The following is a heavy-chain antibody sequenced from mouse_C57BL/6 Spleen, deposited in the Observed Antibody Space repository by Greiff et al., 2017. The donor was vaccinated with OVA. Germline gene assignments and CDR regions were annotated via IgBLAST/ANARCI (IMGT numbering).Heavy chain of an antibody. J-gene: IGHJ2*01. CDR1: GYTFTSYW. CDR2: IHPNSGST. CDR3: ARREGYYFDY. V-gene: IGHV1-64*01. Sequence: QVQLQQPGAELVKPGASVKLSCKASGYTFTSYWMHWVKQRPGQGLEWIGMIHPNSGSTNYNEKFKSKATLTVDKSSSTAYMQLSNLTSEDSAVYYCARREGYYFDYWGQGTTLTVSS.